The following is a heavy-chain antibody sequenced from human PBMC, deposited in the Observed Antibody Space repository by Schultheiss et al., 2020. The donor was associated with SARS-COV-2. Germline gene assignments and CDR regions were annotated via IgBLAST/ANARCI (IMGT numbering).Heavy chain of an antibody. CDR2: TRNKANSYTT. CDR3: AAYYDYVWGSYRSPHDAFNI. J-gene: IGHJ3*02. V-gene: IGHV3-72*01. Sequence: GGSLRLSCAASGFTFSSYAMSWVRQAPGKGLEWVGRTRNKANSYTTEYAASVKGRFTISRDDSKNSLYLQMNSLKTEDTAVYYCAAYYDYVWGSYRSPHDAFNIWGQGTMVTVSS. CDR1: GFTFSSYA. D-gene: IGHD3-16*02.